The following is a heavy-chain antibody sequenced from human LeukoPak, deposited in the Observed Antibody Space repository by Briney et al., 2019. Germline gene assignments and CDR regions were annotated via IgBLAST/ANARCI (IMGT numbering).Heavy chain of an antibody. J-gene: IGHJ5*02. CDR1: GFALNSYS. Sequence: RGSLRLSCAASGFALNSYSLSWVRQAPGKGLEWVSSISSTSAYIHYADSVKGRFTISRDNVDNVVYLQMSSLGAEDTAVYYCARVAVAGPTGWFDPWGQGTLVTVSS. D-gene: IGHD6-19*01. CDR3: ARVAVAGPTGWFDP. CDR2: ISSTSAYI. V-gene: IGHV3-21*01.